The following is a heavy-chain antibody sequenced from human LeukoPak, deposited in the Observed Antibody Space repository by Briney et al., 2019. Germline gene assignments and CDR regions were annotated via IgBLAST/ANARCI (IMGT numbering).Heavy chain of an antibody. CDR2: IIPIFGTA. V-gene: IGHV1-69*13. D-gene: IGHD2-2*02. J-gene: IGHJ3*02. Sequence: GASVKVSCKASGGTFSSYAISWVRQAPGQGLEWMGGIIPIFGTANYAQKFQGRVTITADESTSTAYMELSSLRSEDTAVYYCARKGYCSSTSCYISAFDIWGQGTMVTVSS. CDR1: GGTFSSYA. CDR3: ARKGYCSSTSCYISAFDI.